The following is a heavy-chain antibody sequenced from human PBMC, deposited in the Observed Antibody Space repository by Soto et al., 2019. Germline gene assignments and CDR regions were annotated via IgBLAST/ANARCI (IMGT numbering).Heavy chain of an antibody. Sequence: PSETLSLTCSVSGGSISSYYWSLIRQPPGKGLEWIGYIYYSGYTNYNPSLKSRLTISVDTSKNQFSLKLRSVTAADTAVYYCARGSLRFLNLDPWGQGTLVTVSS. CDR1: GGSISSYY. CDR2: IYYSGYT. V-gene: IGHV4-59*01. CDR3: ARGSLRFLNLDP. D-gene: IGHD3-3*01. J-gene: IGHJ5*02.